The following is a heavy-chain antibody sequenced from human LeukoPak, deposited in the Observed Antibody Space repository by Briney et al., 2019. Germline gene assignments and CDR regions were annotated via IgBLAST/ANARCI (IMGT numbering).Heavy chain of an antibody. V-gene: IGHV3-21*01. CDR1: GFTFSSYS. Sequence: PGGSLRLSCAASGFTFSSYSMNWVRQAPGKGLEWVSSISSSSSYIYYADSVKGRFTISRDNAKNSLYLQMNSLRAEDTAVYYCARDRLRFLEWLLSDAFDIWGQGIMVTVSS. CDR2: ISSSSSYI. D-gene: IGHD3-3*01. J-gene: IGHJ3*02. CDR3: ARDRLRFLEWLLSDAFDI.